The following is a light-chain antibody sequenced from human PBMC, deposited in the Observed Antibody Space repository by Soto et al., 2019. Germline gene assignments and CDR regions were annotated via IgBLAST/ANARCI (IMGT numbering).Light chain of an antibody. CDR2: AAS. Sequence: EILWTQSLATLSLSPGSRCTSSRMARQIVSSIYLAWYQQKPGQAPRLLIYAASNRATGIPARFSGSGSGTDFTLTTTSLEPEDFAVYYCQQRSDWPPITSGKGPRL. J-gene: IGKJ5*01. V-gene: IGKV3D-20*02. CDR3: QQRSDWPPIT. CDR1: QIVSSIY.